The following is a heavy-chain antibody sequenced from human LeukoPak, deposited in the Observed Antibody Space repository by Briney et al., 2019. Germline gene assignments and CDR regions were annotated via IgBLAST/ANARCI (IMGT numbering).Heavy chain of an antibody. CDR2: ISGSGGST. CDR1: GFAFSSYA. V-gene: IGHV3-23*01. D-gene: IGHD2-2*01. J-gene: IGHJ4*02. CDR3: AKETGYCSSTSCPASLDY. Sequence: GGSLRLSCAASGFAFSSYAMSWVRQAPGKGLEWVSAISGSGGSTYYADSVNGRFTISRDNSKNTLYLHMNSLRAEDTAVYYCAKETGYCSSTSCPASLDYWGQGALVTVSS.